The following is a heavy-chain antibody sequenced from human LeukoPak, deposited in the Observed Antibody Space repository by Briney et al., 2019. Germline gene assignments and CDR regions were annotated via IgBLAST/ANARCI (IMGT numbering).Heavy chain of an antibody. CDR1: GYTFTGYY. V-gene: IGHV1-2*02. Sequence: ASVKVSCKASGYTFTGYYMHWVRQAPGQGLEWMGWINPNSGGTNYAQKFQDRVTMTRDTSISTAYMELSRLRSDDTAVYYCARDPEPSIAAAGTSWFDPWGQGTLVTVSS. CDR3: ARDPEPSIAAAGTSWFDP. CDR2: INPNSGGT. J-gene: IGHJ5*02. D-gene: IGHD6-13*01.